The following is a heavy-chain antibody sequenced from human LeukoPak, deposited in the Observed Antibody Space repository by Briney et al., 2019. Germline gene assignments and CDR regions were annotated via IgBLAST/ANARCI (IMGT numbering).Heavy chain of an antibody. D-gene: IGHD2-15*01. CDR2: INPNSGGT. V-gene: IGHV1-2*06. J-gene: IGHJ4*02. CDR3: AREDGYCSGGNCYSYFDS. Sequence: ASVKVSCKASGYAFTGYYMHWVRQAPGQGLEWMGRINPNSGGTNYAQKFQGRVTMTRDTSISTAYMELSRLRSDDTAVYYCAREDGYCSGGNCYSYFDSWGQGTLVTVSS. CDR1: GYAFTGYY.